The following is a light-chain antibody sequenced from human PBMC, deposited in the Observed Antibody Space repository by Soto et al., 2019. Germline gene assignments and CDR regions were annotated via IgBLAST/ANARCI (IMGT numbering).Light chain of an antibody. CDR1: GSNIGAGYD. V-gene: IGLV1-40*01. Sequence: QSVLTQPPSVSGAPGQRVTISCSGTGSNIGAGYDVHWYQQLPGTAPKLLISSNNNRLSGVPDRFSGTKSATSASLAITGLQAEDEADYYCQSYDNSLSTFVVFGGGTKLTVL. CDR2: SNN. J-gene: IGLJ2*01. CDR3: QSYDNSLSTFVV.